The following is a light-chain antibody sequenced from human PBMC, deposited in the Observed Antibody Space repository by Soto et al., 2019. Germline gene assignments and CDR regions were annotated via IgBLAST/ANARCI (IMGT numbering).Light chain of an antibody. V-gene: IGKV3-20*01. CDR1: QSVSSSY. CDR2: GAS. Sequence: EIVLTQSPGTLSLSPGERATLSCRASQSVSSSYLAWYQQKPGQAPRLLIYGASSRATGIPDRFSGSGSGTDFPLTISRLEPEDFAVYYCQQYGCAPPYTFGQGTKREIK. CDR3: QQYGCAPPYT. J-gene: IGKJ2*01.